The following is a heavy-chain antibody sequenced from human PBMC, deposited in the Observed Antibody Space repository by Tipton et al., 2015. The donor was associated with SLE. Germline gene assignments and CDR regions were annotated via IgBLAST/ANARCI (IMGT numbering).Heavy chain of an antibody. V-gene: IGHV4-38-2*02. CDR2: IYHSGST. J-gene: IGHJ4*02. CDR3: ARALQNYFDY. Sequence: TLSLTCTVSGGSISSHYWSWIRQPPGKGLEWIGSIYHSGSTYYNPSLKSRVTISVDTSKNQFSLKLSSVTAADTAVYYCARALQNYFDYWGQGTLVTVSS. CDR1: GGSISSHY.